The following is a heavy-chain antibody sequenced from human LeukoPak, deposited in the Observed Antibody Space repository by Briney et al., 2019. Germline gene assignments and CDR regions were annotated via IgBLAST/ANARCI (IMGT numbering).Heavy chain of an antibody. CDR2: IYPGDSDT. Sequence: GASLKISCKGSGSSFTSYWIGWVRQLPGKGLEWMGIIYPGDSDTRYSPSFQGQVTISADKSISTAYLQWSSLKASDTAMYYCARRHQDPSPFDYWGQGTLVTVSS. CDR1: GSSFTSYW. V-gene: IGHV5-51*01. CDR3: ARRHQDPSPFDY. J-gene: IGHJ4*02.